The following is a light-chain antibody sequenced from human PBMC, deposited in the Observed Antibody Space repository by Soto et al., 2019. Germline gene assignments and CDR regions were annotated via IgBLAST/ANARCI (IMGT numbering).Light chain of an antibody. CDR1: SVGSDS. V-gene: IGLV3-21*04. J-gene: IGLJ2*01. CDR2: HNS. CDR3: QVWHGSPQGV. Sequence: SYELTQPPSVSVAPGETARISCGVHSVGSDSVHWYQQKPGQAPVLVIYHNSDRPSGIPERFSGSISGMTATLTISRVEAGDEADYHCQVWHGSPQGVFGGGTQLTVL.